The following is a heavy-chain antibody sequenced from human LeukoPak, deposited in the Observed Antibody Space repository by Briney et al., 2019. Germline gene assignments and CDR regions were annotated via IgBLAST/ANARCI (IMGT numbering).Heavy chain of an antibody. V-gene: IGHV5-51*01. CDR1: GYSLTNYW. CDR3: AREGWFGESSFAY. D-gene: IGHD3-10*01. Sequence: GESLKISCKGSGYSLTNYWIGWVRQMPGKGLELMGIIYPDDSETRYSPSFEGQVTITVDKSINTAYLQWSSLKASDSAIYYCAREGWFGESSFAYWGQGTLVTVSS. J-gene: IGHJ4*02. CDR2: IYPDDSET.